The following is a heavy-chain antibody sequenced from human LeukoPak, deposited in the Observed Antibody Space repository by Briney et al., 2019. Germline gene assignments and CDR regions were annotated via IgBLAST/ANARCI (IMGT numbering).Heavy chain of an antibody. V-gene: IGHV1-46*01. Sequence: GASVKVSCKASGYTFTSYYMHWVRQAPGQGLEWMGIINPSAGSTSYAQKFQGRVTMTRDTSTSTVYMELSSLRSEDTAVYDCARDQREGIAARPGLNAFDIWGQGTMVTVSS. CDR3: ARDQREGIAARPGLNAFDI. J-gene: IGHJ3*02. D-gene: IGHD6-6*01. CDR1: GYTFTSYY. CDR2: INPSAGST.